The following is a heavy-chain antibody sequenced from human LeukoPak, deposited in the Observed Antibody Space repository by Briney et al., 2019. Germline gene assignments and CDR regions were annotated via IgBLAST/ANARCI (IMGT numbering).Heavy chain of an antibody. CDR1: GYTFTNFY. V-gene: IGHV1-69*13. Sequence: SVNVSCTASGYTFTNFYINWVRQAPGQGLEWMGGIIPMFGTPNYAQKFQARVTITADESTSTAYMEMSSLSSEDTDVYYCATTPGKLWFGELSRWGQGTLVTVSS. D-gene: IGHD3-10*01. CDR3: ATTPGKLWFGELSR. J-gene: IGHJ4*02. CDR2: IIPMFGTP.